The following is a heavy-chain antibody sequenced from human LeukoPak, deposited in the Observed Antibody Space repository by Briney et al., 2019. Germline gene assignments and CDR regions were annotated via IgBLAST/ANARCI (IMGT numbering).Heavy chain of an antibody. CDR3: ARAIRGRGYDDAFDI. V-gene: IGHV3-21*01. CDR2: ISSYSSYI. J-gene: IGHJ3*02. CDR1: GFTFSSYE. Sequence: GGSLRLSCAASGFTFSSYEMNWVRQAPGKGLEWVSSISSYSSYIYYADSVKGRFTISRDNAKNSLYLQMNSLRAEDTAVYYCARAIRGRGYDDAFDIWGQGTMVTVSP. D-gene: IGHD3-22*01.